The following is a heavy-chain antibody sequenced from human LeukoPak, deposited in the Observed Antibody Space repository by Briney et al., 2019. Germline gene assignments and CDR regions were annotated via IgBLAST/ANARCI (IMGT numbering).Heavy chain of an antibody. D-gene: IGHD1-26*01. CDR3: ARDREVGATTGWEY. V-gene: IGHV4-59*01. J-gene: IGHJ4*02. CDR2: IYYSGTT. CDR1: GGSISSYY. Sequence: SETLSLTCTGSGGSISSYYWSWIRQPPGKGLEWIGDIYYSGTTNYNPSLRSRVAMSVDTSKNQFSLKLISVTAADTAVYYCARDREVGATTGWEYWGQGTLVTVSS.